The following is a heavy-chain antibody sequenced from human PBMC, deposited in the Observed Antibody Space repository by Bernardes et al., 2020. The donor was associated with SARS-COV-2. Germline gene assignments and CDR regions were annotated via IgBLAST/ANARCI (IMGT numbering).Heavy chain of an antibody. Sequence: SETLSLTCTVSGGSISSYYWSWIRQPPGKGLEWIGYIYYSGSTNYNPSLKSRVTISVDTSKNQFSLKLSSVTAADTAVYYCARESSGYFPKLYYYYGMDVWGQGTTVTVSS. CDR2: IYYSGST. CDR3: ARESSGYFPKLYYYYGMDV. J-gene: IGHJ6*02. CDR1: GGSISSYY. D-gene: IGHD3-22*01. V-gene: IGHV4-59*01.